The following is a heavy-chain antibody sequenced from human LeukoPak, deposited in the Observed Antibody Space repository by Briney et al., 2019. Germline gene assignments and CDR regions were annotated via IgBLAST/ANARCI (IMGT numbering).Heavy chain of an antibody. D-gene: IGHD6-6*01. Sequence: GSLRLSCVASGFTFSSAWMTWVRQAPGKGLEWVANTRPDGSEGYHVGPVKGRFTISRDNAKNSLFLQMNSLRAEDSAVYYRVRGSRGMDVWGQGTTVTVSS. V-gene: IGHV3-7*01. CDR3: VRGSRGMDV. CDR1: GFTFSSAW. CDR2: TRPDGSEG. J-gene: IGHJ6*02.